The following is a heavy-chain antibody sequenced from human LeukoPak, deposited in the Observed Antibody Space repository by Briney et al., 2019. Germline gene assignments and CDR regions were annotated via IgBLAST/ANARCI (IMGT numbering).Heavy chain of an antibody. CDR1: GGTFSSYA. CDR3: ARDSLQQLSLVGAFDI. J-gene: IGHJ3*02. Sequence: SVKVSCRASGGTFSSYAISWVRQAPGQGLEWMGGIIPIFGTANYAQKFQGRVTITADESTSTAYMELSSLRSEDTAVYYCARDSLQQLSLVGAFDIWGQGTMVTVSS. CDR2: IIPIFGTA. V-gene: IGHV1-69*13. D-gene: IGHD6-13*01.